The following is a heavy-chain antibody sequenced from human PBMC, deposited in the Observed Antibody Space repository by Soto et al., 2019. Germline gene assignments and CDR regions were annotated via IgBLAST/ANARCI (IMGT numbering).Heavy chain of an antibody. J-gene: IGHJ5*02. CDR2: IRDTGGYT. CDR3: ARGRRSSRGWFDP. V-gene: IGHV3-23*01. D-gene: IGHD2-15*01. Sequence: PGGSLRLSCAASGFTFSSYWMSWVRQAPGKGLEWVSAIRDTGGYTYYADSVKGRFTISRDNSKSTLFLQMDSLTADDSALYYCARGRRSSRGWFDPWGQGTLVTVSS. CDR1: GFTFSSYW.